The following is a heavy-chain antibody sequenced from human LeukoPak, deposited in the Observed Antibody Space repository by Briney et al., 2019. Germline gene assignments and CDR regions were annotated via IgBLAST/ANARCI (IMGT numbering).Heavy chain of an antibody. V-gene: IGHV1-69*05. J-gene: IGHJ4*02. CDR3: ASSNPCSGGSCYWNDY. CDR1: GGTFSSYA. D-gene: IGHD2-15*01. Sequence: ASVKVSCKASGGTFSSYAISWVRQAPGQGLEWMGGIIPIFGTANYAQKFQGRVTITTDDSTSTAYMELSSLRSEDTAVYYCASSNPCSGGSCYWNDYWGQGTLVTVS. CDR2: IIPIFGTA.